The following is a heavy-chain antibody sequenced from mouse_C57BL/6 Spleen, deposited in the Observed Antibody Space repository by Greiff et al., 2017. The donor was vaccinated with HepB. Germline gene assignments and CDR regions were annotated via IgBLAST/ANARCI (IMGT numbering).Heavy chain of an antibody. J-gene: IGHJ4*01. CDR1: GYSITSGYY. V-gene: IGHV3-6*01. Sequence: EVQRVESGPGLVKPSQSLSLTCSVTGYSITSGYYWNWIRQFPGNKLEWMGYISYDGSNNYNPSLKNRISITRDTSKNQFFLKLNSVTTEDTATYYCAREPGIYYAMDYWGQGTSVTVSS. CDR3: AREPGIYYAMDY. CDR2: ISYDGSN.